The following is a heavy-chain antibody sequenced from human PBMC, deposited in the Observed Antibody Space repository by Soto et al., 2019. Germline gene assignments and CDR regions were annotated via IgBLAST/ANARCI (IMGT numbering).Heavy chain of an antibody. CDR2: IYYSGST. Sequence: PSETLSLTCTVSGGSISSYYWSWIRQPPGKGLEWIGYIYYSGSTNYNPSLKSRVTISVDTSKNQFSLKLSSVTAADTAVYYCATAKRGYSYGQGYYYYYGMDVWGQGTTVTVSS. D-gene: IGHD5-18*01. CDR3: ATAKRGYSYGQGYYYYYGMDV. V-gene: IGHV4-59*01. CDR1: GGSISSYY. J-gene: IGHJ6*02.